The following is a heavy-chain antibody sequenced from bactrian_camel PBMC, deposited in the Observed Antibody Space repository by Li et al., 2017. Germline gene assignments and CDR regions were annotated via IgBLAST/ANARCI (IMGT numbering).Heavy chain of an antibody. J-gene: IGHJ6*01. CDR2: MDGYGQTV. V-gene: IGHV3-3*01. Sequence: VQLVESGGGSVQEGQSLELSCAISGYATSHYCIAWFRLSSGKERERVATMDGYGQTVYTAPSVKGRFTLVKDKDKNVLYLQMNSLKVEDTAIYYCAADCGPIATMELRTFGYWGQGTQVTVS. CDR3: AADCGPIATMELRTFGY. D-gene: IGHD4*01. CDR1: GYATSHYC.